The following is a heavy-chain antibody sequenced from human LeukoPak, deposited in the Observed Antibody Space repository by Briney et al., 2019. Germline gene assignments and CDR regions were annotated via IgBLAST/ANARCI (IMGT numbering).Heavy chain of an antibody. V-gene: IGHV3-7*03. CDR3: VRRNLFDY. Sequence: PGGSLRLSCAVSGFTFRSYWMSWLRQAPGKGLECVASISQDGTKQYYVDSVRGRFTISRDDAKNSVYLQMNNLRVQDTAVYYCVRRNLFDYWGQGTLVTVSS. J-gene: IGHJ4*02. CDR1: GFTFRSYW. CDR2: ISQDGTKQ.